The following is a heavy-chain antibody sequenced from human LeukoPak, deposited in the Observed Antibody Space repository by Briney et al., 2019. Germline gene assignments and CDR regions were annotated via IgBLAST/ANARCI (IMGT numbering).Heavy chain of an antibody. CDR1: GGSISSSY. D-gene: IGHD2-2*01. V-gene: IGHV4-4*07. CDR2: IYPSGTT. CDR3: ARGDSSTSGAAYYYYYMDV. Sequence: SETLPLTCIVSGGSISSSYWSWIRQPAGKGLEWIGRIYPSGTTNYNPSLKRRVTMSVDTSKNQFSLKVSSVTAADTAVYYCARGDSSTSGAAYYYYYMDVWGKGTTVTVS. J-gene: IGHJ6*03.